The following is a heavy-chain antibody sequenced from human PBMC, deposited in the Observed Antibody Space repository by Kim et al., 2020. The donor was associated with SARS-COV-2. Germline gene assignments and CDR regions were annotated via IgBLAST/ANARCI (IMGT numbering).Heavy chain of an antibody. V-gene: IGHV1-69*01. CDR3: ASWARSSSWYLFDY. D-gene: IGHD6-13*01. J-gene: IGHJ4*02. Sequence: AQKFQGRVTITADESTSTAYMELSSLRSEDTAVYYCASWARSSSWYLFDYWGQGTLVTVSS.